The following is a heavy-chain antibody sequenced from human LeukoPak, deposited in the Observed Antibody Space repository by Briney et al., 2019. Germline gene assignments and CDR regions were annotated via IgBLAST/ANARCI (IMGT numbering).Heavy chain of an antibody. Sequence: ASVKVSCKASGYTFTSYDINWVRQATGQGLEWMGWMNPNSGNTGYAHKFQGRVTMTRNTSISTAYMELSSLRSEDTAVYYCARGGQPIFYYYMDVWGKGTTVTVSS. CDR1: GYTFTSYD. J-gene: IGHJ6*03. CDR3: ARGGQPIFYYYMDV. V-gene: IGHV1-8*01. D-gene: IGHD6-13*01. CDR2: MNPNSGNT.